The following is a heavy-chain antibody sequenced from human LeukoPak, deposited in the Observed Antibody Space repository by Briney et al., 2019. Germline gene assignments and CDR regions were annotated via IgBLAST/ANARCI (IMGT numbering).Heavy chain of an antibody. CDR1: GFTFNDYA. Sequence: GGSLRLFCAVGGFTFNDYAMSWVRQAPGEGLEWVSAVSGGGSSTYYADSVKGRFTISRDNSKNTLYLQLNSLRAEDTAVYYCAKGHKIMITFGGVIENAFDYWGQGTLVTVSS. V-gene: IGHV3-23*01. J-gene: IGHJ4*02. D-gene: IGHD3-16*02. CDR3: AKGHKIMITFGGVIENAFDY. CDR2: VSGGGSST.